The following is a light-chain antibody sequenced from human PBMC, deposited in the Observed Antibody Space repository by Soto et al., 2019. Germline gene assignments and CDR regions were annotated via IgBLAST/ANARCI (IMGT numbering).Light chain of an antibody. CDR2: EVT. Sequence: QSALTQPPSASGSPGQSVTISCTGTSSDVGGYNFVSWYQQYPGKAPKLMIYEVTKRPSGVPDRFSGSKSGNTASLTVSGLQAEDEADYYCTSYEGSNKHVFGTGTKVTVL. V-gene: IGLV2-8*01. CDR3: TSYEGSNKHV. CDR1: SSDVGGYNF. J-gene: IGLJ1*01.